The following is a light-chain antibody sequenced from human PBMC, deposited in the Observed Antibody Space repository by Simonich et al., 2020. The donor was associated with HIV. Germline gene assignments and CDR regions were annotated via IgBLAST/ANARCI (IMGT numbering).Light chain of an antibody. J-gene: IGLJ2*01. CDR3: QSYDSSSVV. Sequence: NFMLTQPHSVSESPGKTVNISCTSSSGSIASKYVKWYQQRPGSSPPTVIYEDNQRPSGVPDRFSGSIDRSSNSASLSISGLKTEDEADYYCQSYDSSSVVFGGGTKLTVL. V-gene: IGLV6-57*01. CDR2: EDN. CDR1: SGSIASKY.